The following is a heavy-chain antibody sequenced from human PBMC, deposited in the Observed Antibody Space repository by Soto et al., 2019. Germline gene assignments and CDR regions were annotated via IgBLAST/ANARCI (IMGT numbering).Heavy chain of an antibody. V-gene: IGHV3-66*01. Sequence: EVQLVESGGGLVQPGGSLRLSCAASGFTVSSNYMSWVRQAPGKGLEWVSVIYSGGSTYYADSVKGRFTISRDNSKNTLYLQMSSLRAEDTAVYDCARVPAAGIFAYWGQGTLVTVSS. CDR2: IYSGGST. D-gene: IGHD6-13*01. J-gene: IGHJ4*02. CDR3: ARVPAAGIFAY. CDR1: GFTVSSNY.